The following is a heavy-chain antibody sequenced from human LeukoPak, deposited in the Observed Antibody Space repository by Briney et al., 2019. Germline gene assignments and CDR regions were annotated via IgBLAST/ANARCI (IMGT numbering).Heavy chain of an antibody. D-gene: IGHD3-10*01. V-gene: IGHV3-33*01. CDR2: IWYDGSNK. J-gene: IGHJ4*02. Sequence: GGPLRLSCAASGFTFSSYGMHGFRQAPGKGLEWVAVIWYDGSNKYYADSVKGRFTISRDNSKNTLYLQMNSLRAEDTAVYYCARANYGTGELLPFDYWGQGTLVTVSS. CDR1: GFTFSSYG. CDR3: ARANYGTGELLPFDY.